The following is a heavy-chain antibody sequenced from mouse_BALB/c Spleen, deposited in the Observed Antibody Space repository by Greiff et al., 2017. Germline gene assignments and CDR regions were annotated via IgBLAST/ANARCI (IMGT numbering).Heavy chain of an antibody. Sequence: QVQLQQSGAELMKPGASVKISCKATGYTFSSYWIEWVKQRPGHGLEWIGEILPGSGSTNYNEKFKGKATFTADTSSNTAYMQLSSLTSEDSAVYYCARRPYSVGAMDYWGQGTSVTVSS. CDR1: GYTFSSYW. V-gene: IGHV1-9*01. D-gene: IGHD2-10*01. J-gene: IGHJ4*01. CDR2: ILPGSGST. CDR3: ARRPYSVGAMDY.